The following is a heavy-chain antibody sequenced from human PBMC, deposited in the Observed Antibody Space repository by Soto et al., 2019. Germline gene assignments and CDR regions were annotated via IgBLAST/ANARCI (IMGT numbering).Heavy chain of an antibody. CDR2: INPNSGGT. J-gene: IGHJ4*02. D-gene: IGHD3-22*01. V-gene: IGHV1-2*04. CDR1: GYTFTGYY. Sequence: ASVKVSCKASGYTFTGYYMHWVRQAPGQGLEWMGWINPNSGGTNYAQKFQGWVTMTRDTSISTAYMELSRLRSDDTAVYYCARGPYYYDSRGYYYQRPFEYWGQGTLVTVSS. CDR3: ARGPYYYDSRGYYYQRPFEY.